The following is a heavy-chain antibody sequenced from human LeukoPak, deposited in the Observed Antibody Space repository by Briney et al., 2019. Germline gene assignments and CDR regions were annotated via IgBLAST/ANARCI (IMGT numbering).Heavy chain of an antibody. CDR1: GGTFSSYA. D-gene: IGHD2-15*01. CDR3: AKQLGYCSDGSCYFPY. V-gene: IGHV1-69*13. J-gene: IGHJ4*02. Sequence: SVKVSCKASGGTFSSYAISWVRQAPGQGLEWMGGIIPIFGTANYAQKFQGRVTITADESTSTAYMELSSLRSEDTAVYYCAKQLGYCSDGSCYFPYWGQGTLVTVSS. CDR2: IIPIFGTA.